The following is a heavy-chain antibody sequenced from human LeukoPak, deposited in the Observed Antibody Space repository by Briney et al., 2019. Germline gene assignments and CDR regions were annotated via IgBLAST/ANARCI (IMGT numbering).Heavy chain of an antibody. Sequence: SETLSLTCTVSGGSIDSSSYYWDWIRQPPGKGLEWLGNIYYSGTTFYTSSLKSRVTISAYMSKNQFSLRLTSVTAADTAVYYCARQRADYFYHYMDVWGKGTTVIVSS. CDR3: ARQRADYFYHYMDV. V-gene: IGHV4-39*01. J-gene: IGHJ6*03. CDR1: GGSIDSSSYY. CDR2: IYYSGTT.